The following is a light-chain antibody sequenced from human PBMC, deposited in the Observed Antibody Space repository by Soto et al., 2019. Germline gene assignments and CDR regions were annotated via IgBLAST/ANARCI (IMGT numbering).Light chain of an antibody. Sequence: DIQMTQSPASLSASVGDTVTITCRASQSITTFLNWYHQKPGKAPKLLIYAAYKLQSGVPSRFRGSVSGTDFSLTISSLQPEDFATYYCQQSYTTPFTFGPGTKVDIK. V-gene: IGKV1-39*01. CDR3: QQSYTTPFT. J-gene: IGKJ3*01. CDR2: AAY. CDR1: QSITTF.